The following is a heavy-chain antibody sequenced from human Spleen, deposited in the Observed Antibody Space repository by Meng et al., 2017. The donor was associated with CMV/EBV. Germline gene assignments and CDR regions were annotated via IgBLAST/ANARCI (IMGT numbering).Heavy chain of an antibody. J-gene: IGHJ5*02. CDR3: ARARPGVHWIDP. CDR2: INPSGGST. Sequence: QVQLVQSGAEVKKPGASVKVSCKASGYTFTSYYMHWVRQAPGQGLEWMGIINPSGGSTSYAQKFQGRVTMTRDTPTSTVYMELSSLRSEDTAVYYCARARPGVHWIDPWGQGTLVTVSS. D-gene: IGHD1-1*01. CDR1: GYTFTSYY. V-gene: IGHV1-46*01.